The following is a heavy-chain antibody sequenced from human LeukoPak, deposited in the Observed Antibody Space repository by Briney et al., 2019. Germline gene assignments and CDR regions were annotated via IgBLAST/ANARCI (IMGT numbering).Heavy chain of an antibody. D-gene: IGHD3-3*01. CDR3: ATHYDFWSGYGY. CDR2: MNPNSGNT. V-gene: IGHV1-8*03. Sequence: GASVKVSCKASGYTFTSYDINWVRQATGQGLEWMGWMNPNSGNTGHAQKFQGRVTITRNTSISTAYMELSSLRSEDTAVYYCATHYDFWSGYGYWGQGTLVTVSS. J-gene: IGHJ4*02. CDR1: GYTFTSYD.